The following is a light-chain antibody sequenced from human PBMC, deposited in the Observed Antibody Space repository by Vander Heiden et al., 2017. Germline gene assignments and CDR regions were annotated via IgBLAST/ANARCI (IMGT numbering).Light chain of an antibody. CDR2: DVS. V-gene: IGLV2-14*01. CDR3: SSYTSSSTLEV. CDR1: SSDVGGYNY. Sequence: QSALPQPASVSGSPGQPLTISCTGTSSDVGGYNYVSWYQQHPGKAPKLMIYDVSNRPSGVSNRFSGSKSGNTASLTISGLQAEDEADYYCSSYTSSSTLEVFGTGTKVTVL. J-gene: IGLJ1*01.